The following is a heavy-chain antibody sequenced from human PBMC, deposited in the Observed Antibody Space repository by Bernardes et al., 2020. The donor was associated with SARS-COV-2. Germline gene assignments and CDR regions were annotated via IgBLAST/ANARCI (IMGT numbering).Heavy chain of an antibody. Sequence: ASVKVSCKVSGYTLTALSMHWVRQAPGKGLEWMGGFDPEDGETIYAQKFQGRVTMTEDTSTDTAYMELSSLRSEDTAVYYCATGPIILRYFDWLKDYWCQGTLVTVSS. CDR2: FDPEDGET. CDR1: GYTLTALS. CDR3: ATGPIILRYFDWLKDY. V-gene: IGHV1-24*01. J-gene: IGHJ4*02. D-gene: IGHD3-9*01.